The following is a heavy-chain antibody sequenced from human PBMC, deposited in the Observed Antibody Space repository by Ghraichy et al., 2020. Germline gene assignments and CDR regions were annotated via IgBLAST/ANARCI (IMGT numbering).Heavy chain of an antibody. J-gene: IGHJ4*02. V-gene: IGHV3-23*01. CDR1: GFTFSSYA. CDR2: ISGSGGST. CDR3: APYCSSTSCHDY. D-gene: IGHD2-2*01. Sequence: LTCAASGFTFSSYAMSWVRQAPGKGLEWVSAISGSGGSTYYADSVKGRFTISRDNSKNTLYLQMNSLRAEDTAVYYCAPYCSSTSCHDYWGQGTLVTVSS.